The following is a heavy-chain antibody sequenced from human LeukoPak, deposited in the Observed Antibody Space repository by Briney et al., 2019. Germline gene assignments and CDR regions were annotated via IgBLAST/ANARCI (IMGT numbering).Heavy chain of an antibody. J-gene: IGHJ5*02. CDR3: ARVGDSSSSSGWFDP. CDR1: GYSISSGYY. V-gene: IGHV4-38-2*02. Sequence: PSETLSLTCTVSGYSISSGYYWGWIRQPPGKGLEWIGSIYHSGRTYYNPSLKSRVTISVDTSKNQFSLKLSSVTAADTAVYYCARVGDSSSSSGWFDPWGQGTLVTVSS. D-gene: IGHD6-6*01. CDR2: IYHSGRT.